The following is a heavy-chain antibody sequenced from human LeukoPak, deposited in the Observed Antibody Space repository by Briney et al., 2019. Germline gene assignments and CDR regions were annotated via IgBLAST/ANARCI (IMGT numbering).Heavy chain of an antibody. D-gene: IGHD1-26*01. J-gene: IGHJ4*02. CDR2: INHSGST. V-gene: IGHV4-34*01. Sequence: PSETLSLTCAVYGGSFSGYYWSWIRQPPGKGLEWIGEINHSGSTNYNPSLKSRVTISVDTSKNQFSLKLSSVTAADTAVYYCARGSRLSSGPNAGFQTSYDFDYWGQGTLVTVSS. CDR3: ARGSRLSSGPNAGFQTSYDFDY. CDR1: GGSFSGYY.